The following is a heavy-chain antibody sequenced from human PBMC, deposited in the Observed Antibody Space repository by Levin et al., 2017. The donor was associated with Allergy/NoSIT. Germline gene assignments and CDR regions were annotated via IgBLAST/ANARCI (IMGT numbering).Heavy chain of an antibody. CDR1: GFTFSSYG. J-gene: IGHJ6*02. D-gene: IGHD3-10*01. V-gene: IGHV3-30*18. CDR2: ISYHGSNK. Sequence: GGSLRLSCAASGFTFSSYGMHWVRQAPGKGLEWVAVISYHGSNKYYTDSVKGRFTISRDNSKNTLFLQLDSLRAEDTAVYYCAKDDHYYYASGVSHFYYYGMDGWGQGTTVTVSS. CDR3: AKDDHYYYASGVSHFYYYGMDG.